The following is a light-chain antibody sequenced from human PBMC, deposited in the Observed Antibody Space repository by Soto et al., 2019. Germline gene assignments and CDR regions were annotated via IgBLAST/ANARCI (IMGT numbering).Light chain of an antibody. V-gene: IGLV2-14*01. Sequence: QSALTQPAAVSGPPGQSITISCTGTSSDVGTYKYVSWYQQLPGKAPKLMIYEVSNRPSGVSNRFSGSKSGNTASLTISELQAEDEADYYCSSYTSRSTPVFGGGTKLTVL. CDR3: SSYTSRSTPV. CDR2: EVS. CDR1: SSDVGTYKY. J-gene: IGLJ2*01.